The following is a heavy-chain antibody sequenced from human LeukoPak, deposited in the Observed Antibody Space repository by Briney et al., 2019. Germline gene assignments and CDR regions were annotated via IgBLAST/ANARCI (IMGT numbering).Heavy chain of an antibody. V-gene: IGHV3-7*01. Sequence: PGGSLRLSCAASGFPFSSYWMTWVRQAPGKGLEWVANIKQDGSKKSYVDSVKGRFTISRDNAKNTLYMQMNSLRAEDTAVYYCARRHDYGGNFPLDYWGQGTLVTVSS. J-gene: IGHJ4*02. CDR3: ARRHDYGGNFPLDY. CDR1: GFPFSSYW. D-gene: IGHD4-23*01. CDR2: IKQDGSKK.